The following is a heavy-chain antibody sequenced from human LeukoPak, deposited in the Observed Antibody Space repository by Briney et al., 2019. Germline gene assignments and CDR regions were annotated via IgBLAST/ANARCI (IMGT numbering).Heavy chain of an antibody. D-gene: IGHD5-12*01. CDR2: FDPEDGET. J-gene: IGHJ4*02. CDR1: GYTLTELS. CDR3: ARVNKEWLRLLDNKPYYFDY. V-gene: IGHV1-24*01. Sequence: ASVKVSCKVSGYTLTELSMHWVRQAPGKGLEWMGGFDPEDGETIYAQKFQGRVTMTEDTSTDTAYMELSSLRSEDTAVYYCARVNKEWLRLLDNKPYYFDYWGQGTLVTVSS.